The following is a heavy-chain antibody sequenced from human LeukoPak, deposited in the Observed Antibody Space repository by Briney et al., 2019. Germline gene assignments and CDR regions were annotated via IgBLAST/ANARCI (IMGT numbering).Heavy chain of an antibody. CDR3: ARGSSGYLSYFDY. CDR1: GGSISSSSYY. D-gene: IGHD3-22*01. CDR2: TYYSGST. Sequence: SETLSLTCTVSGGSISSSSYYWGWIRQPPGKGLEWIGTTYYSGSTYYNPSLKSRVTISVDTSKNQFSLKLSSVTAADTAVYYCARGSSGYLSYFDYWGQGTLVTVSS. V-gene: IGHV4-39*01. J-gene: IGHJ4*02.